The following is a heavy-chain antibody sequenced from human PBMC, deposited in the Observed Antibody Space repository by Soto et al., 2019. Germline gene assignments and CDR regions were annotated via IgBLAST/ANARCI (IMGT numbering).Heavy chain of an antibody. J-gene: IGHJ4*02. CDR2: ISGYNGNT. CDR1: GYTFTSYG. CDR3: ARDLGGQIVDY. V-gene: IGHV1-18*01. D-gene: IGHD1-26*01. Sequence: QVQLVQSGAEVKKPGASVKVSCKASGYTFTSYGISWVRQAPGQGLEWMGWISGYNGNTKYAQKLQGRVTMTTDTSTSTDYMELRSLRSDDTAVYSCARDLGGQIVDYWGQGTLVTVSS.